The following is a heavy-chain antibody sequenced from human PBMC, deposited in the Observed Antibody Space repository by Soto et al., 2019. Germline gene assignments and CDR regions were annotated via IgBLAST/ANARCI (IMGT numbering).Heavy chain of an antibody. CDR3: ARETPSAAAAYYYYGLEV. CDR2: IIPVFGTA. D-gene: IGHD6-13*01. V-gene: IGHV1-69*13. Sequence: ASVKVSCKVSGCTFSSYFINWVRQAPGQGLEWVGGIIPVFGTASYAEKFQGRVTITADESTSTAYMELSRLRSDDTAVYYCARETPSAAAAYYYYGLEVWGQGTMVTVSS. CDR1: GCTFSSYF. J-gene: IGHJ6*02.